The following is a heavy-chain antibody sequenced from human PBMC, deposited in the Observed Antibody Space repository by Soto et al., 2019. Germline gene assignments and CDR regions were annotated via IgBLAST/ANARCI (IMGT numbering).Heavy chain of an antibody. D-gene: IGHD5-18*01. J-gene: IGHJ4*02. CDR3: AREVDTAMVFDY. Sequence: PSETLSLTCTVSGGSVSSGSYYWSWIRQPPGKGLEWIGYIYYSGSTNYNPSLKSRVTISVDTSKNQFSLKLSSVTAADTAAYYCAREVDTAMVFDYWGQGTLVTVSS. CDR2: IYYSGST. CDR1: GGSVSSGSYY. V-gene: IGHV4-61*01.